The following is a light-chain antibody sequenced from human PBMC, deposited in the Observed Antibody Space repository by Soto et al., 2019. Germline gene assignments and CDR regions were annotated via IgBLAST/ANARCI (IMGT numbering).Light chain of an antibody. J-gene: IGLJ1*01. CDR2: NNN. CDR1: SSNIGGRT. V-gene: IGLV1-44*01. Sequence: QSVLTQPPSASGTPGQRVTIYCSGSSSNIGGRTVNWYQQLPGTAPRLLIFNNNQRPSGVPDRFSGSKSGTSASLAITGLQSEDEADYYCAAWDGSLTAHVFGVGTKLTVL. CDR3: AAWDGSLTAHV.